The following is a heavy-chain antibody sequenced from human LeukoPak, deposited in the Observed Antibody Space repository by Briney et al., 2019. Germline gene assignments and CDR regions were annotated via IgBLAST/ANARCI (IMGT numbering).Heavy chain of an antibody. CDR2: IRGESDYI. V-gene: IGHV3-21*06. Sequence: GGSLRLSCAASEFVFSTYYMHWVRLAPGKGLEWVSSIRGESDYIYYRDSVKGRFTISRDNAKNSLYLQMNRLRVEDTAVYFCVREHYDFFLDYWGQGTLVTVSS. J-gene: IGHJ4*02. CDR1: EFVFSTYY. D-gene: IGHD3-3*01. CDR3: VREHYDFFLDY.